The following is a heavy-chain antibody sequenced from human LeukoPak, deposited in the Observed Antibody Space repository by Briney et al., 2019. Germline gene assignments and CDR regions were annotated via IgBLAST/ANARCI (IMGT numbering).Heavy chain of an antibody. D-gene: IGHD2-15*01. CDR2: IRYDGSNK. Sequence: GGSLRLSCAASGFTFSSYGIHWVRQAPGKGLEWVAFIRYDGSNKYYTDSVKGRFTISRDNSKNTLYLQMNSLRAEDTAVYYCAKDIEYCSGGSCYPDAFDIWGQGTMVTVSS. CDR3: AKDIEYCSGGSCYPDAFDI. J-gene: IGHJ3*02. CDR1: GFTFSSYG. V-gene: IGHV3-30*02.